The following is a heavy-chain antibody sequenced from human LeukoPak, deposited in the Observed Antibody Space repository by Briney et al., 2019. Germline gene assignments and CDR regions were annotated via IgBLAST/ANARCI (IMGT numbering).Heavy chain of an antibody. J-gene: IGHJ4*02. CDR3: ARSSMVRGIIITGKFDY. V-gene: IGHV1-69*05. Sequence: SVKVSCKASGGTFSSYAISWVRQAPGQGLEWMGGIIPIFGTANYAQKFQGRVTVTTDTSTSTAYMELRSLRSDDTAVYYCARSSMVRGIIITGKFDYWGQGTLVTVSS. CDR2: IIPIFGTA. D-gene: IGHD3-10*01. CDR1: GGTFSSYA.